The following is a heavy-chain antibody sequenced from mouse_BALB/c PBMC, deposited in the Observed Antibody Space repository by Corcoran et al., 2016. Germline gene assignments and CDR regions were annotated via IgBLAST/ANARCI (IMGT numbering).Heavy chain of an antibody. Sequence: QIQLVQSGPELKKPGETVKISCKASGYTFTNYGMNWVKQAPGKGLKWMGWINTYTGEPTYADAFKGRFAFSLETSASTAYLQINNLKNEDTATYFCARAATDRGFAYWGQGTLVTVSA. CDR1: GYTFTNYG. D-gene: IGHD1-2*01. V-gene: IGHV9-3-1*01. CDR3: ARAATDRGFAY. J-gene: IGHJ3*01. CDR2: INTYTGEP.